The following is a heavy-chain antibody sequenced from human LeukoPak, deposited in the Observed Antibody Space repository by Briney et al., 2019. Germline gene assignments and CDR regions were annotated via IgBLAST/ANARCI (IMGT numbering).Heavy chain of an antibody. CDR2: IIPIFGTA. J-gene: IGHJ4*02. CDR1: RGTFSSYA. V-gene: IGHV1-69*13. Sequence: GASVKVSCKASRGTFSSYAISWVRHAPGQGLEWMGGIIPIFGTANYAQKFQGRVTITADESTSTAYMELSSLRSEDTAVYYCASSGYSYGYDFDYWGQGTLVTVSS. D-gene: IGHD5-18*01. CDR3: ASSGYSYGYDFDY.